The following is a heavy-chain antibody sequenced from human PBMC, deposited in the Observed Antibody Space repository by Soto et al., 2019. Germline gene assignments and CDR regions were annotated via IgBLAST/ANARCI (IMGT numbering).Heavy chain of an antibody. CDR3: ARDLADYDILTGYSRAGGAFDI. CDR1: GYIFTNYD. J-gene: IGHJ3*02. D-gene: IGHD3-9*01. V-gene: IGHV1-8*01. Sequence: ASVKVSCKASGYIFTNYDINWVRQATGQGLEYLGWINPNSGNTGYVQKFQGRVTLTRNASINTAYMELNSLRSEDTAVYYCARDLADYDILTGYSRAGGAFDIWG. CDR2: INPNSGNT.